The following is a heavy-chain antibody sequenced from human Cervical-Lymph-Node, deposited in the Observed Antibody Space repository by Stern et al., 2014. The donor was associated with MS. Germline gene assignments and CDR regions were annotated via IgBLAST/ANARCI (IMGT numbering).Heavy chain of an antibody. D-gene: IGHD6-19*01. CDR3: ARHERQAVAGPPLVY. Sequence: QLQLQESGPGLVKPSETLSLTCTVSGGSISSSSYYWGWIRQPPGKGLEWVGSIYYSGSTYYKPSLKSRVTISVDTSKNQVSLQLSSVTAADTAVYYCARHERQAVAGPPLVYWGQGTLVTVSS. CDR2: IYYSGST. CDR1: GGSISSSSYY. J-gene: IGHJ4*02. V-gene: IGHV4-39*01.